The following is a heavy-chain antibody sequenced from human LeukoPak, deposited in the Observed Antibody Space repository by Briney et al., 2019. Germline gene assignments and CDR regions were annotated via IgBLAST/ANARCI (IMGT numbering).Heavy chain of an antibody. CDR2: IIPIFGTA. CDR1: GGTCSSYA. V-gene: IGHV1-69*13. CDR3: AKLALSMTTGPVDY. D-gene: IGHD4-11*01. Sequence: SVNVSCKASGGTCSSYAISWVRQAPGQGLEWMGGIIPIFGTANYAQKFQGRVTITADESTSTAYMELSSLRSEDTDVYYCAKLALSMTTGPVDYWGQGTLVTVSS. J-gene: IGHJ4*02.